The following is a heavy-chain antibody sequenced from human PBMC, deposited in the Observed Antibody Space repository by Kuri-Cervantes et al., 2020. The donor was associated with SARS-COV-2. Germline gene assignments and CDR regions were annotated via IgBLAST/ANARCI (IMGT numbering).Heavy chain of an antibody. CDR3: ARDFWTSGGYFDY. V-gene: IGHV1-2*02. D-gene: IGHD3/OR15-3a*01. J-gene: IGHJ4*02. CDR1: GYTFTGYY. CDR2: INTNSGGT. Sequence: ASVKVSCKASGYTFTGYYMHWVRQAPGQGLEWMGWINTNSGGTNYAQKFQGRVTMTRDTSISTAYMELSRLRSYDTAVYYCARDFWTSGGYFDYWGQGTLVTVSS.